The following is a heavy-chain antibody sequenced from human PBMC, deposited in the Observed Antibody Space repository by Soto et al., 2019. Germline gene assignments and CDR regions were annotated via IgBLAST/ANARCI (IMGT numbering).Heavy chain of an antibody. D-gene: IGHD7-27*01. CDR2: ISGSGGST. Sequence: PGGSLRLSCAASGFTFSSYAMSWVRQAPGKGLEWVSAISGSGGSTYYADSVKGRFTISRDNSKNTLYLQMNSLRAEDTAVYYCAKDRFTGDLDYYYYYGMDVWGQGTTVTVSS. CDR1: GFTFSSYA. V-gene: IGHV3-23*01. J-gene: IGHJ6*02. CDR3: AKDRFTGDLDYYYYYGMDV.